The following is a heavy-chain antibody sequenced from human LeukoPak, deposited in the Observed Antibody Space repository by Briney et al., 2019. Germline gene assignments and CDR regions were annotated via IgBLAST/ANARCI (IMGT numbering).Heavy chain of an antibody. Sequence: SVKVSCKASGGTFSSYTISWVRQAPGQGLEWMGRIIPILGIANYAQKFQGRVTITADKSTSTAYIELSSLRSEDTAVYYCTYYYDSSGYYGGFDPWGQGTLVTVSS. D-gene: IGHD3-22*01. V-gene: IGHV1-69*02. CDR2: IIPILGIA. J-gene: IGHJ5*02. CDR1: GGTFSSYT. CDR3: TYYYDSSGYYGGFDP.